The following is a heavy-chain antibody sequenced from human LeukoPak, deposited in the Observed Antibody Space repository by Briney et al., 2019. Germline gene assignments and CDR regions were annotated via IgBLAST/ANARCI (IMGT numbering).Heavy chain of an antibody. Sequence: ASVTVSCKASGYTFTGYYMHWVRQAPGQGLEWMGWINPNSGGTNYAQKFQGRVSMTRDTSISTAYMELSRLRSDDTAVYYCARDLGFSSPAPDAFDIWGQGTMVTASS. V-gene: IGHV1-2*02. CDR3: ARDLGFSSPAPDAFDI. CDR2: INPNSGGT. CDR1: GYTFTGYY. J-gene: IGHJ3*02. D-gene: IGHD2-2*01.